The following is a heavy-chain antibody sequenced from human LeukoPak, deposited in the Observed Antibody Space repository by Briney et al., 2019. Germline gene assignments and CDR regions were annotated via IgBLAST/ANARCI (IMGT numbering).Heavy chain of an antibody. Sequence: ASVKVSCKASGYTFTSYDINGVRQATGQGLEWMGWMNHNSGNTGYAQKFQGRVTMTRNTSISTAYMELSSLRSEDTAVYYCARGPESSSWYRVVWFDPWGQGTLVTVSS. CDR3: ARGPESSSWYRVVWFDP. CDR1: GYTFTSYD. CDR2: MNHNSGNT. V-gene: IGHV1-8*01. J-gene: IGHJ5*02. D-gene: IGHD6-13*01.